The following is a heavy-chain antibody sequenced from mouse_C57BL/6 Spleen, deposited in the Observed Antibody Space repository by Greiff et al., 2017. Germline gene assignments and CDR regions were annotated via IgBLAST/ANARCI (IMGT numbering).Heavy chain of an antibody. V-gene: IGHV1-80*01. CDR2: IYPGDGDT. J-gene: IGHJ4*01. Sequence: VKLQQSGAELVKPGASVKISCKASGYAFSSYWMNWVKQRPGKGLEWIGQIYPGDGDTNYNGKFKGKATLTADKSSSTAYMQLSSLTSEDSAVYFCAREGLTGTSMDYWGQGTSVTVSS. CDR3: AREGLTGTSMDY. D-gene: IGHD4-1*01. CDR1: GYAFSSYW.